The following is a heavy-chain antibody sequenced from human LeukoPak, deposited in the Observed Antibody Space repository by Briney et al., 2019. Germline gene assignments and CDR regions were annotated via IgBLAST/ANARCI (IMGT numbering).Heavy chain of an antibody. J-gene: IGHJ4*02. V-gene: IGHV3-66*01. Sequence: GGSLRLSCAASGFTVSSNYMGWVRQAPGKGLEWVSVIYSGGSTYYADSVKGRFTISRDNSKNTLYLQMNSLRAEDTAVYYCASPAQDSSGYYDPPDYWGQGTLVTVSS. D-gene: IGHD3-22*01. CDR3: ASPAQDSSGYYDPPDY. CDR1: GFTVSSNY. CDR2: IYSGGST.